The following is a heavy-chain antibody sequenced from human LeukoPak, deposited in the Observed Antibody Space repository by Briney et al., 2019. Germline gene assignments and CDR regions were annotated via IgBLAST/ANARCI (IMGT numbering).Heavy chain of an antibody. Sequence: ASVKVSCKASGYTFTSYDINWVRQATGQGLEWMGWINPNSGGTNYAQKFQGRVTMTRDTSISTAYMELSRLRSDDTAVYYCARDDSRGVVPAAPNWFDPWGQGTLVTVSS. CDR3: ARDDSRGVVPAAPNWFDP. D-gene: IGHD2-2*01. CDR1: GYTFTSYD. CDR2: INPNSGGT. J-gene: IGHJ5*02. V-gene: IGHV1-2*02.